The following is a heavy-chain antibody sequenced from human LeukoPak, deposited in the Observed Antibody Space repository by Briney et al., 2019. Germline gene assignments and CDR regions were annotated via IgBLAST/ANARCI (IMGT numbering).Heavy chain of an antibody. CDR2: ISAYNGNT. CDR1: GYTFTSYG. Sequence: ASVKVSCKASGYTFTSYGISWLRQAPGNGLDGMGWISAYNGNTNYAQKLQGRLTMTTDTSPSPAYMELRSLRSDDTAVYYCARGSYYYDSSGYYYNWFEPWGQGTLVTVSS. D-gene: IGHD3-22*01. V-gene: IGHV1-18*01. J-gene: IGHJ5*02. CDR3: ARGSYYYDSSGYYYNWFEP.